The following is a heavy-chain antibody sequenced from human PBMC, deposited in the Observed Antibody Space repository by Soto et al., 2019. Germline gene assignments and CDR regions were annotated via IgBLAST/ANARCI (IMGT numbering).Heavy chain of an antibody. CDR2: INKDGGEQ. CDR1: GFSISDNW. V-gene: IGHV3-7*03. CDR3: ARDAAGSGWFS. D-gene: IGHD6-19*01. J-gene: IGHJ5*02. Sequence: EVQLVESGGGLVQPGGSLRLSCGVYGFSISDNWMSWVRQAPGKGPEWVANINKDGGEQHYVASVRGRFTISRDNAKNSLYLQMNSLRVEDTAVYYCARDAAGSGWFSWGQGTLVTVSS.